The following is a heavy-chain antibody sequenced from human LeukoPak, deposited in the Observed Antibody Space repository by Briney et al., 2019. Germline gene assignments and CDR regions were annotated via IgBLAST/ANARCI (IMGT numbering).Heavy chain of an antibody. CDR3: ARGRLGTWFGELKA. D-gene: IGHD3-10*01. CDR2: INPTGDST. CDR1: GYTFTNNY. J-gene: IGHJ5*02. Sequence: ASVKVSCKASGYTFTNNYMHWVRQAPGQGLEWMGIINPTGDSTWYAQKFQGRVTMTRDLATSTDYMEVSSLRSEDTAVYYCARGRLGTWFGELKAWGQGTLVTVSS. V-gene: IGHV1-46*01.